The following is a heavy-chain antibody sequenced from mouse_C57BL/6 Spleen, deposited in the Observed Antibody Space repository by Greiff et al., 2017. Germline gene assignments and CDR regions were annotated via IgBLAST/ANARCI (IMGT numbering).Heavy chain of an antibody. D-gene: IGHD1-1*01. J-gene: IGHJ4*01. CDR3: ASDYGGSSVRAMDY. CDR2: INPSTGGT. V-gene: IGHV1-43*01. Sequence: VQLQQSGPELVKPGASVKISCKASGYSFTGYYMHWVKQSSEKSLEWIGEINPSTGGTSYNQKFKGKATLTVDKSSSTAYMQLKSLTSEDSAVYYCASDYGGSSVRAMDYWGQGTSVTVSS. CDR1: GYSFTGYY.